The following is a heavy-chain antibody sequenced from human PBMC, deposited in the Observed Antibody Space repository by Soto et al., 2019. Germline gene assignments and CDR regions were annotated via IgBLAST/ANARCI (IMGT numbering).Heavy chain of an antibody. V-gene: IGHV3-23*01. CDR1: GFTFSNYA. J-gene: IGHJ4*02. CDR3: AKDQGSSWYEIDY. D-gene: IGHD6-13*01. CDR2: ISGSSGST. Sequence: PGGSLRLSCAASGFTFSNYAVTWVRQAPGKGLEWVSTISGSSGSTYYADSVKGRFTISRDNSKNTLYLQMNSLRAEDTAVYYCAKDQGSSWYEIDYWGQGTLVTVSS.